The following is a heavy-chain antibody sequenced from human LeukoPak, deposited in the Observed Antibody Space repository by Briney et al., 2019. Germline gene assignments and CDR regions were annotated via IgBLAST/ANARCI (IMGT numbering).Heavy chain of an antibody. CDR2: ISTYSDNT. Sequence: ASVKVSCKASGYTFTSYSFSWVRQAPGQGLEWMGWISTYSDNTNYAQKLQGRVTMTTDTSTSTAYMELRSLRSDVTAMYYCAREEGYGDYRFDYWGQGTLVTVSS. CDR1: GYTFTSYS. J-gene: IGHJ4*02. V-gene: IGHV1-18*01. CDR3: AREEGYGDYRFDY. D-gene: IGHD4-17*01.